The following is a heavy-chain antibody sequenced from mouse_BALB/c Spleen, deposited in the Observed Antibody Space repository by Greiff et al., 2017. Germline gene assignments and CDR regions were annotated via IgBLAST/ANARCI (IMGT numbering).Heavy chain of an antibody. CDR2: INPSNGRT. J-gene: IGHJ3*01. CDR3: ARTWGDYDWFAY. CDR1: GYTFTSYW. Sequence: QQPGAELVKPGASVKLSCKASGYTFTSYWMHWVKQRPGQGLEWIGEINPSNGRTNYNEKFKSKATLTVDKSSSTAYMQLSSLTSEDSAVYYCARTWGDYDWFAYWGQGTLVTVSA. D-gene: IGHD2-4*01. V-gene: IGHV1S81*02.